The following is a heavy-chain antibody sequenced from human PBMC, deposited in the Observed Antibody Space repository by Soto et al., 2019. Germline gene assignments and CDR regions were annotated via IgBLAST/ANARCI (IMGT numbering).Heavy chain of an antibody. V-gene: IGHV4-34*01. D-gene: IGHD3-3*01. CDR2: INHSGST. CDR3: ALRFFEWSTLDY. Sequence: SETLSLTCAVYGGSFSGYYWSWIRQPPGKGLEWIGEINHSGSTNYNPSLKSRVTISVDTSKNQFSLKLSSVTAADTAVYYCALRFFEWSTLDYWGQGTLVTVSS. J-gene: IGHJ4*02. CDR1: GGSFSGYY.